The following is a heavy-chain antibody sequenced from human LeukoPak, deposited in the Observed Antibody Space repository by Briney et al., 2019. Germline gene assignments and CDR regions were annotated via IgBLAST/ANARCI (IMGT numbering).Heavy chain of an antibody. J-gene: IGHJ6*02. CDR1: GYTFTGYY. D-gene: IGHD6-19*01. V-gene: IGHV1-2*02. CDR2: INPNSGGT. Sequence: ASVKVSCKASGYTFTGYYMHWVRQAPGQGLERMGWINPNSGGTNYAQKFQGRVTMTRDTSISTAYMELSRLRSDDTAVYYCARDRVAGPNYYYYYGMDVWGQGTTVTVSS. CDR3: ARDRVAGPNYYYYYGMDV.